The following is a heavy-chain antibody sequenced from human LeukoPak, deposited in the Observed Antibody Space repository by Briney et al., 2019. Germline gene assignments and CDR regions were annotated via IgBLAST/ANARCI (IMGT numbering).Heavy chain of an antibody. CDR1: GFTFVNYA. V-gene: IGHV3-49*03. Sequence: QPGGSLRLSCTASGFTFVNYAMSWFRQAPGKGLEWVGFIRGKSYGETTEYAASVKDRFSISRDDSKSVAYLQMNNLKIEDTAVYYCAALTPGVVIAVPFDPWGQGTLVAVSS. CDR2: IRGKSYGETT. J-gene: IGHJ5*02. CDR3: AALTPGVVIAVPFDP. D-gene: IGHD2-15*01.